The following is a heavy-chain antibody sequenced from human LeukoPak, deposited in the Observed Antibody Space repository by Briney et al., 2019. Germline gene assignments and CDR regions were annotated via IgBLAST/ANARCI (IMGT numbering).Heavy chain of an antibody. CDR3: ARDLRYCSSTSC. Sequence: GGSLRLSCAASGFTFSSYAMHWVRQAPGKGLEWVPVISYDGSNKYYADSVKGRFTISRDNSKNTLYLQMNSLRAEDTAVYYCARDLRYCSSTSCWGQGTLVTVSS. J-gene: IGHJ4*02. CDR1: GFTFSSYA. CDR2: ISYDGSNK. D-gene: IGHD2-2*01. V-gene: IGHV3-30-3*01.